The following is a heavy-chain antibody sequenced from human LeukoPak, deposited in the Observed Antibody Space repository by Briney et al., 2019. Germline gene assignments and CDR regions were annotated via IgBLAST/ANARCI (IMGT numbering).Heavy chain of an antibody. D-gene: IGHD3-3*01. J-gene: IGHJ4*02. V-gene: IGHV4-34*01. CDR1: GGSFSGYY. CDR3: ARDAVRSLRFLAL. CDR2: INHSGST. Sequence: SETLSLTCAVYGGSFSGYYWSWIRQPPGKGLEWIGEINHSGSTNYNPSLKSRVTISVDTSKNQFSLKLSSVTAADTAVYYCARDAVRSLRFLALWGQGTLVTVSS.